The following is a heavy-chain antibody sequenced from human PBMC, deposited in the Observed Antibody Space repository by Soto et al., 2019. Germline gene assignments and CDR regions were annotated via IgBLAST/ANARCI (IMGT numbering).Heavy chain of an antibody. Sequence: GGSMRLSCGASEFTFSSYAMHWISKDPGKGLEWVAVISYDGSNKYYADSVKGRFTISRDNSKNTLYLQMNSLRAEDTAVYYCASTSGGYDYVWWSYRYPYWGQGTLVTVSS. CDR2: ISYDGSNK. CDR3: ASTSGGYDYVWWSYRYPY. J-gene: IGHJ4*02. V-gene: IGHV3-30-3*01. CDR1: EFTFSSYA. D-gene: IGHD3-16*02.